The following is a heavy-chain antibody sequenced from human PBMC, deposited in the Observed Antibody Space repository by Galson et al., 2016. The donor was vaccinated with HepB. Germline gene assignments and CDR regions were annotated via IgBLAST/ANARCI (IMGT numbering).Heavy chain of an antibody. D-gene: IGHD6-19*01. CDR1: GGPFTDYY. V-gene: IGHV3-23*01. CDR2: ITGSDGST. Sequence: ETLSLTCTVYGGPFTDYYWTWIRQPPGKGLEWVSGITGSDGSTRYADSVKGRFIISRDNSKNTLYLQMDSLRSEDTAVYYCAKGSNGWTKFIDFWGQGTLVTVSS. CDR3: AKGSNGWTKFIDF. J-gene: IGHJ4*02.